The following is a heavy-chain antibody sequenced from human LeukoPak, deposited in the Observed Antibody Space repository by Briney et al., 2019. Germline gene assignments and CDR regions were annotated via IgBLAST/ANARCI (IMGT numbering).Heavy chain of an antibody. J-gene: IGHJ6*03. D-gene: IGHD3-3*01. Sequence: SETLSLTCTASGGSISTNNYHWGWIRQAPGKGLEWIGSIYFGGSVNYNPSLKSRVTISMDTSKNQFYLNLSFVTAADTAVFYCARQSGPSAYYYYMGVWGKGTTVTVSS. CDR1: GGSISTNNYH. V-gene: IGHV4-39*01. CDR2: IYFGGSV. CDR3: ARQSGPSAYYYYMGV.